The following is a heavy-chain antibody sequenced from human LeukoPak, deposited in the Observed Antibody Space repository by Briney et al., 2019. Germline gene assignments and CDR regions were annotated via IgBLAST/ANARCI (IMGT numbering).Heavy chain of an antibody. J-gene: IGHJ4*02. V-gene: IGHV4-39*07. Sequence: SETLSLTCTVSGGFITNSYWNWIRQPPGKGLEWIGSIYYSGSTYYNPSLKSRVTISVDTSKNQFSLKLSSVTAADTAVYYCARDRVAGTFGYFDYWGQGTLVTVSS. CDR1: GGFITNSY. CDR2: IYYSGST. CDR3: ARDRVAGTFGYFDY. D-gene: IGHD6-19*01.